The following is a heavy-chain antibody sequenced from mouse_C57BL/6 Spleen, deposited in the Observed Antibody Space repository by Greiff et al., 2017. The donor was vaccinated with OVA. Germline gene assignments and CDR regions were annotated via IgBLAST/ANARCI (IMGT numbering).Heavy chain of an antibody. Sequence: VKLLESGPGLVQPSQSLSITCTVSGFSLTSYGVHWVRQSPGKGLEWLGVIWSGGSTDYNAAFISRLSISKDNSKSQVFFKMNSLQADDTAIYDCDRRALGYNYAMDYWGQGTSVTVSS. CDR3: DRRALGYNYAMDY. J-gene: IGHJ4*01. CDR1: GFSLTSYG. V-gene: IGHV2-2*01. D-gene: IGHD3-2*02. CDR2: IWSGGST.